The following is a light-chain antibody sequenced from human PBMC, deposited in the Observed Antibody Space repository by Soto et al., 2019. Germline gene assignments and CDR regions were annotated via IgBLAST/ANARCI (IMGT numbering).Light chain of an antibody. J-gene: IGKJ1*01. Sequence: IHMTQSPSTLTASVGARVTITCRASQSISSWLAWYQQKPGKAPKLLIYDASSLESGVPSRFSGSGSGTEFTLTISSLQPDDFATYYCQQYNSYSPTFGQGTNVDVK. CDR1: QSISSW. CDR3: QQYNSYSPT. CDR2: DAS. V-gene: IGKV1-5*01.